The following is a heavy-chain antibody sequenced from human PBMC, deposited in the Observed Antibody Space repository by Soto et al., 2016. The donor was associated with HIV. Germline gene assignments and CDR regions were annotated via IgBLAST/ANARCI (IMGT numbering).Heavy chain of an antibody. CDR2: ISNSGGTT. Sequence: EVQLLESGGGLVQPGGSLRLSCAASKFTFSTYAMSWVRQAPGKGLEWVSTISNSGGTTYYADSVKGRFTISRDNSKNTLYLQMNSLRADDTAVYYCTKDRGTMVRGVTLYYYYYGMDVRGQGTTVTVSS. J-gene: IGHJ6*02. V-gene: IGHV3-23*01. CDR3: TKDRGTMVRGVTLYYYYYGMDV. CDR1: KFTFSTYA. D-gene: IGHD3-10*01.